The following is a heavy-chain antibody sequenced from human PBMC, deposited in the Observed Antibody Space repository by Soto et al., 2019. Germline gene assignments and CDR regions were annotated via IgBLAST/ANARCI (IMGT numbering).Heavy chain of an antibody. V-gene: IGHV1-18*01. CDR3: ARSFYGDHGIVDY. D-gene: IGHD4-17*01. CDR2: ISGYNGNT. J-gene: IGHJ4*02. Sequence: QVQLVQSGAEVKKPGASVKVSCKASGYTFANYAIIWVRQAPGQGLEWIGWISGYNGNTKYAQKFQGRVALTTDKSTTTGYMELRSLRSDDTALYYCARSFYGDHGIVDYWGQGSLVTVAA. CDR1: GYTFANYA.